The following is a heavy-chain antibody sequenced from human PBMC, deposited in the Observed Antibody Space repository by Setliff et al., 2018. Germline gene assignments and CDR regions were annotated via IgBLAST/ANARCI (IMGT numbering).Heavy chain of an antibody. J-gene: IGHJ6*02. D-gene: IGHD3-10*01. CDR3: ARGSTMIQGVRLYYHGLDV. Sequence: SETLSLTCSVYGESFSNNYWNWIRQPAGKELEWIGRIYAIRSTNYNPSLKSRVTISLDTSNNQFSLKLSSVTAADTAVYYCARGSTMIQGVRLYYHGLDVWGQGTTVTAP. CDR1: GESFSNNY. V-gene: IGHV4-4*07. CDR2: IYAIRST.